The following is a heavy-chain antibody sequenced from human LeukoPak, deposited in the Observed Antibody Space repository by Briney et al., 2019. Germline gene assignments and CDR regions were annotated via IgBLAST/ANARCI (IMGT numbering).Heavy chain of an antibody. D-gene: IGHD6-6*01. Sequence: SETLSHTCTVSGGSISSGSYYWSWIRQPAGKGLEWIGRIYTSGSTNYNPSLKSRVTISVDTSKNQFSLKLSSVTAADTAVYYCAREIAARRGRATMIPSINWFDPWGQGTLVTVSS. V-gene: IGHV4-61*02. J-gene: IGHJ5*02. CDR1: GGSISSGSYY. CDR3: AREIAARRGRATMIPSINWFDP. CDR2: IYTSGST.